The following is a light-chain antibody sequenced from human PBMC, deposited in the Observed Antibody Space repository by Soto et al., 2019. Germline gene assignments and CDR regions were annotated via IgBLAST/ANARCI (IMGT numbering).Light chain of an antibody. Sequence: QSALTQPASVSGSPGQSITISCTGTSSDVGGYKYVSWYQQRPGKAPKLMIFEVSDRPSGVSNRFSGSKSDNTASLTISGLQAEDEADYYCSSYTSSSTVVFGGGTKLTV. CDR3: SSYTSSSTVV. J-gene: IGLJ2*01. CDR1: SSDVGGYKY. V-gene: IGLV2-14*01. CDR2: EVS.